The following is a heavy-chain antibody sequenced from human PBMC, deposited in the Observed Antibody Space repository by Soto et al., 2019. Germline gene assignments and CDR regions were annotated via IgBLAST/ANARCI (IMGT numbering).Heavy chain of an antibody. CDR3: ARGGRLRHFDY. J-gene: IGHJ4*02. V-gene: IGHV3-30*04. CDR2: ISYDGSDK. CDR1: VFTFSSYA. Sequence: QVQVVESGGGVVQPGRALRLSCAASVFTFSSYAMHWVRQAPGKGLEWVAIISYDGSDKYYADSVKGRFTISRDNSKNALYLQMNSLRTEDTAVYYCARGGRLRHFDYWGQGTLVTVSS.